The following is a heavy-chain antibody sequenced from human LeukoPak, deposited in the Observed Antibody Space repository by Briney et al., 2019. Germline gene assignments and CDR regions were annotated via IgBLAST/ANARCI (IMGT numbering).Heavy chain of an antibody. CDR2: FDPEDGET. CDR3: ATNPYYYDSSGYSY. Sequence: ASVKVSCKVSGYTLTELSMHWVRQAPGKGLEGMGGFDPEDGETIYAQKFQGRVSMTEDTSTDTAYMELSSLRSEDTAVYYCATNPYYYDSSGYSYWGQGTLVTVSS. J-gene: IGHJ4*02. V-gene: IGHV1-24*01. D-gene: IGHD3-22*01. CDR1: GYTLTELS.